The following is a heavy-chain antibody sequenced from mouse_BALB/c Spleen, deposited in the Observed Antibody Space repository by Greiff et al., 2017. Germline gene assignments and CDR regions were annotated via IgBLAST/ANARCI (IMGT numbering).Heavy chain of an antibody. D-gene: IGHD3-1*01. J-gene: IGHJ3*01. Sequence: VQLQQSGAELVKPGASVKMSCKASGYTFTSYVMHWVKQKPGQGLEWIGYINPYNDGTKYNEKFKGKATLTSDKSSSTAYMELSSLTSEDSAVYYCARTGKKQLGLTWFAYWGQGTLVTVSA. CDR3: ARTGKKQLGLTWFAY. CDR1: GYTFTSYV. V-gene: IGHV1-14*01. CDR2: INPYNDGT.